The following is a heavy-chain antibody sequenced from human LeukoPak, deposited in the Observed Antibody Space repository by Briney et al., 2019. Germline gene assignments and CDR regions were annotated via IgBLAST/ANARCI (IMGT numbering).Heavy chain of an antibody. V-gene: IGHV3-48*02. CDR3: ARDHEQQLVFDY. Sequence: PGGSLRLSCAASGFTFSSYSMNWVRHAPGKGLEWVSYISSSSSTIYYADSVKGRFTISRDNAKNSLYLQMTSLRDEDTAVYYCARDHEQQLVFDYWGQGTLVTVSS. CDR1: GFTFSSYS. D-gene: IGHD6-13*01. CDR2: ISSSSSTI. J-gene: IGHJ4*02.